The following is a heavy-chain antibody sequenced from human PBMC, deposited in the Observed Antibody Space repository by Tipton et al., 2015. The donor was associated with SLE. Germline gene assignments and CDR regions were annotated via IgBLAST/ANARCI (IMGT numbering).Heavy chain of an antibody. CDR3: ARHGDSLMPPDY. J-gene: IGHJ4*02. D-gene: IGHD2-2*01. V-gene: IGHV4-59*08. Sequence: TLSLTCTVSGDSITSYYWSWIRQPPGKGLEWIGYIYYSGSTNYNPSLKSRVTISVDTSKNQFSLKLSSVTAADTAVYYCARHGDSLMPPDYWGQGTLVTVSS. CDR1: GDSITSYY. CDR2: IYYSGST.